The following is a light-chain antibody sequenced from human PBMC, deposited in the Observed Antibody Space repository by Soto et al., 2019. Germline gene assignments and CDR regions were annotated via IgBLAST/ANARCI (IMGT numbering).Light chain of an antibody. CDR3: QHFNIWPHMPT. CDR1: QGVGSN. J-gene: IGKJ4*01. CDR2: DAS. V-gene: IGKV3-15*01. Sequence: IVLTQSPATLSVSPGERATLSCRASQGVGSNLAWYQQRPGQAPRLLIYDASTRATGIPDRFSGGGSGTEFTLTISSLQSDDFAVYYCQHFNIWPHMPTFGGGTKLELK.